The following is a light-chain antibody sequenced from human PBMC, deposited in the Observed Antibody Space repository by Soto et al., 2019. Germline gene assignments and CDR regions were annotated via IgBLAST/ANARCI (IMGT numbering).Light chain of an antibody. J-gene: IGKJ1*01. CDR2: KAS. Sequence: IPLTQSASTLSGSVGDRVTLTCQASQTISSWLAWYKQKPGKAPKLLSYKASTLKSGVPSRFRGSGSGTEFTLTISSLQPDDFETYYCQHYNSYSEAFGQGTKVDIK. CDR3: QHYNSYSEA. CDR1: QTISSW. V-gene: IGKV1-5*03.